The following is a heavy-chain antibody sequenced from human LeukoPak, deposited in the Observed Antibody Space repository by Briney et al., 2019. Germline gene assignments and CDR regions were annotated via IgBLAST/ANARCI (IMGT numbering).Heavy chain of an antibody. CDR3: ARGRGYCTNGVCYSPYGMDV. D-gene: IGHD2-8*01. CDR2: IYYSGST. V-gene: IGHV4-59*12. CDR1: GGSISSYY. Sequence: SETLSLTCTVSGGSISSYYWSWIRQPPGKGLEWIGYIYYSGSTNYNPSLKSRVTMSVDTSKNQFSLKLSSVTAADTAVYYCARGRGYCTNGVCYSPYGMDVWGQGTTVTVSS. J-gene: IGHJ6*02.